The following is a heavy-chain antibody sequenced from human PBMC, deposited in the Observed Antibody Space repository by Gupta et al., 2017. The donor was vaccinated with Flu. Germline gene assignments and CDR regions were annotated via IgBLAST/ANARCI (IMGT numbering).Heavy chain of an antibody. J-gene: IGHJ6*03. CDR3: ARPYGSGINYYYYYYMDV. V-gene: IGHV3-21*01. Sequence: EVQLVESGGGLVKPGGSLRLSCAASGFTFSSYSMNWVRQAPGKGLEWVSSISSSSSYIYYADSVKGRFTISRDNAKNSLYLQMNSLRAEDTAVYYCARPYGSGINYYYYYYMDVWGKGTTVTVSS. CDR2: ISSSSSYI. CDR1: GFTFSSYS. D-gene: IGHD3-10*01.